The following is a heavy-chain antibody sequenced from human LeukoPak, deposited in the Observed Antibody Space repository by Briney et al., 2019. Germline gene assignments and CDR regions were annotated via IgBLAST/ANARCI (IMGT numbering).Heavy chain of an antibody. CDR2: IYYSGST. D-gene: IGHD2-2*02. CDR1: GGSISSYY. CDR3: ARGNVVVPAAIPGSYYYYYYMDV. Sequence: SETLSLTCTVSGGSISSYYWSWIRQPPGKGLEWIGYIYYSGSTNYNPSLKSRVTISVDTSKNQFSLKLSSVTAADTAAYYCARGNVVVPAAIPGSYYYYYYMDVWGKGTTVTVSS. V-gene: IGHV4-59*01. J-gene: IGHJ6*03.